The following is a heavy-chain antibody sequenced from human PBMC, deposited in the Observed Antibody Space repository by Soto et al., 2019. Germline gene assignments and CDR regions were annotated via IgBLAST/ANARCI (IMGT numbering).Heavy chain of an antibody. CDR2: TNAGNGNT. V-gene: IGHV1-3*01. J-gene: IGHJ4*02. Sequence: ASVKVSCKASGYTFTSYAMHWVRQAPGQRLEWMGWTNAGNGNTRYSQKFQGRVTLTRDTSASTTYMDLSSLRSEDTAIYYCARAISGYVTWGQGTLVTVSS. CDR3: ARAISGYVT. CDR1: GYTFTSYA. D-gene: IGHD5-12*01.